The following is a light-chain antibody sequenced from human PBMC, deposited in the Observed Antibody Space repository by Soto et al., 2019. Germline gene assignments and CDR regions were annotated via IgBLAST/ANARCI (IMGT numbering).Light chain of an antibody. CDR3: QQSVSAPLT. CDR1: QSISTY. CDR2: AAS. Sequence: DIQMTQSPSSLSASVGDRVAITCRTSQSISTYLNWYQHKPGKAPKLLISAASSLQSGVPSRFSGSGSGTDFTLTISSLQPEDFATYYCQQSVSAPLTFGQGTRLEIK. J-gene: IGKJ5*01. V-gene: IGKV1-39*01.